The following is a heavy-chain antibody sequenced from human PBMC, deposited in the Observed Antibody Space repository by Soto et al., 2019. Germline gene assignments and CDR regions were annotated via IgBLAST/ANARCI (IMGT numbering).Heavy chain of an antibody. CDR2: IYYSGST. CDR1: GGSISSYY. D-gene: IGHD3-10*01. J-gene: IGHJ4*02. Sequence: SETLSLTCTVSGGSISSYYWSWIRQPPGKGLEWIGYIYYSGSTNYNPSLKSRVTISVDTSKNQFSLKLSSVTAADTAVYYCASSYYYGSGEDVRPLNYWGQGTLVTVSS. V-gene: IGHV4-59*08. CDR3: ASSYYYGSGEDVRPLNY.